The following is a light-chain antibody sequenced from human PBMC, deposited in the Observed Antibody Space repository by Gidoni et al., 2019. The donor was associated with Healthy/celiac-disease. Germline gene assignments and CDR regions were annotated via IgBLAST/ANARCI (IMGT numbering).Light chain of an antibody. Sequence: EIVLTQSPATLSLSPGERATLACSASQRVSSYLAWYQQKPGQAPKLLIYYASNSATGIPARFSGSGSGTDFTLTISSLEPEDFAFDYCQQRSNWPPLTFGGGTKVEIK. CDR1: QRVSSY. J-gene: IGKJ4*01. CDR3: QQRSNWPPLT. V-gene: IGKV3-11*01. CDR2: YAS.